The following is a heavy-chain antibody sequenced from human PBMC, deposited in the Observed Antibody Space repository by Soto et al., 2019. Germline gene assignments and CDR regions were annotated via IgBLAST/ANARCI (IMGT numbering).Heavy chain of an antibody. CDR3: AREATGGQSHFDY. V-gene: IGHV3-66*01. J-gene: IGHJ4*02. CDR2: IYSGGST. Sequence: GGSLRLSCAASGFTVSSNYMSWVRQAPGKGLEWVSVIYSGGSTYYADSVKGRFTISRDNSKNTLYLQMNSLRAEDTAVYYCAREATGGQSHFDYWGQGTLVTVSS. D-gene: IGHD7-27*01. CDR1: GFTVSSNY.